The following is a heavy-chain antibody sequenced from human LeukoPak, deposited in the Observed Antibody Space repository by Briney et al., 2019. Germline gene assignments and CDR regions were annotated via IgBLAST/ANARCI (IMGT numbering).Heavy chain of an antibody. J-gene: IGHJ4*02. CDR1: GFTFSSYS. V-gene: IGHV3-30*03. Sequence: GGSLRLSCAASGFTFSSYSMNWVRQAPGKGLEWVAVISFDGSNKYYADSVKGRFTISRDNSKNTLYLQMNSLRAEDTAVYYCARESLRGTIRGLLEYWGQGTLVTVSS. CDR3: ARESLRGTIRGLLEY. CDR2: ISFDGSNK. D-gene: IGHD2-8*01.